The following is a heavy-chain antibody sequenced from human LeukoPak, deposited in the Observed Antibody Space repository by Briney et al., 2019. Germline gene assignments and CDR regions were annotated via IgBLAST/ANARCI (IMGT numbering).Heavy chain of an antibody. V-gene: IGHV4-4*07. CDR3: ARDWRYCSGGSCSYYFAY. CDR1: GVSISSYY. CDR2: IYTSGST. Sequence: SETLSDSCTVSGVSISSYYWSWIRQPAGKGLEWIGRIYTSGSTNYNPSLNSRVTISVDKSKHHLSLNLSSVTVADTAVYYCARDWRYCSGGSCSYYFAYWGQGSLVTVSS. J-gene: IGHJ4*02. D-gene: IGHD2-15*01.